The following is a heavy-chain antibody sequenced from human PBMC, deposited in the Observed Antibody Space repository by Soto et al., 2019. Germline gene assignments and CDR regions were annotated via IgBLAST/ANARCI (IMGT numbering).Heavy chain of an antibody. CDR2: IIPILGIA. Sequence: GASVKVSCKASGGTFSSYTISWVRQAPGQGLEWMGRIIPILGIANYAQKFQGRVTITADKSTSTAYMELSSLRSEDTAVYYCARDSGKKDYYGSGSQYHNWFDPWGQGTLVTVSS. CDR3: ARDSGKKDYYGSGSQYHNWFDP. CDR1: GGTFSSYT. J-gene: IGHJ5*02. D-gene: IGHD3-10*01. V-gene: IGHV1-69*04.